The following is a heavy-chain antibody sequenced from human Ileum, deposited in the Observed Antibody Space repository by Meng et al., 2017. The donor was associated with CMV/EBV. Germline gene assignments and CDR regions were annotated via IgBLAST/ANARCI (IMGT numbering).Heavy chain of an antibody. Sequence: VSTNYMSWVSQAPGKGLEWVSVIYSGGSTYYADSVKGRFTISRDNSKNTLYLQMNSLRAEDTAVYYCARGRALAYCGGDCHDGAFDIWGQGTMVTVSS. CDR2: IYSGGST. J-gene: IGHJ3*02. CDR3: ARGRALAYCGGDCHDGAFDI. CDR1: VSTNY. D-gene: IGHD2-21*01. V-gene: IGHV3-53*01.